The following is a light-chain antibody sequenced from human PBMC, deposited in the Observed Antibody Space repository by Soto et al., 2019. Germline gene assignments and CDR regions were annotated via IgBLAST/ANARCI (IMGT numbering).Light chain of an antibody. CDR1: NIGNKR. CDR2: YDS. CDR3: QVWDIMTDNYV. Sequence: SYELTQPPSVSVAPEKTATITCGGNNIGNKRVHGYRQKPGQAPVLLFSYDSDRPSGIPERFSGANSENTATLTISRVEAGDEADYYCQVWDIMTDNYVFGSGTKLTVL. V-gene: IGLV3-21*04. J-gene: IGLJ1*01.